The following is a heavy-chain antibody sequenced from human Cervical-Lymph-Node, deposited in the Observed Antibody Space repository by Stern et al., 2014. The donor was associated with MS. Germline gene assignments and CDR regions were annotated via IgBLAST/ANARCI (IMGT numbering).Heavy chain of an antibody. CDR1: GYTFTSYW. CDR3: ARQRYFDY. J-gene: IGHJ4*02. Sequence: VQLVQSGPEVKRPGESLKISCQASGYTFTSYWIGWVRQMPGKGVEWIAIIFPGGSEIRYSPSFQGQVTISADKSSSTACLQWNNLKASDTAIYYCARQRYFDYWGQGTLVTVSS. V-gene: IGHV5-51*01. CDR2: IFPGGSEI.